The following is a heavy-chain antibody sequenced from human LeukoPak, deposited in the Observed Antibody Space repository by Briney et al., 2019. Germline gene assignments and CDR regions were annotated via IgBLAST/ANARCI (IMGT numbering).Heavy chain of an antibody. CDR3: ARGGYYGSGRYYFDS. Sequence: GASVKVSCKASGYTFTSYGISWVRQAPGQGLEWMGWITAYNDNTYYAQKLQGRVTMTTDTSTSTAYMELRSLRSDDTAVYYCARGGYYGSGRYYFDSWGQGTLVTVSS. D-gene: IGHD3-3*01. CDR2: ITAYNDNT. J-gene: IGHJ4*02. V-gene: IGHV1-18*01. CDR1: GYTFTSYG.